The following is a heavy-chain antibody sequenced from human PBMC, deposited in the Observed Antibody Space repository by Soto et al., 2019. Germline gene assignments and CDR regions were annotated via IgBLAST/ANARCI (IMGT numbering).Heavy chain of an antibody. CDR2: ISYDGSNK. CDR3: AKDPGDSSGYYSDY. D-gene: IGHD3-22*01. CDR1: GFTFSSYG. Sequence: GGSLRLSCAASGFTFSSYGMHWVRQAPGKGLEWVAVISYDGSNKYYADSVKGRFTISRDNSKNTLYLQMNSLRAEDTAVYYCAKDPGDSSGYYSDYWGQGT. J-gene: IGHJ4*02. V-gene: IGHV3-30*18.